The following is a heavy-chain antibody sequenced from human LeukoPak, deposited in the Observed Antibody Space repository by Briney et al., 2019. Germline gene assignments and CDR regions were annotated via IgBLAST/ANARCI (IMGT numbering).Heavy chain of an antibody. D-gene: IGHD3-10*01. V-gene: IGHV4-59*01. J-gene: IGHJ4*02. CDR3: ARDGGYGSGSYLGVFDY. CDR1: GGSISSYY. Sequence: SETLSLTCTVSGGSISSYYWSWIRQPPGKGLEWIGYIYYSGSTNYNPSLKSRVTISVDTSKNQFSLKLSSVTAADTAVYYCARDGGYGSGSYLGVFDYWGQGTLVTVSS. CDR2: IYYSGST.